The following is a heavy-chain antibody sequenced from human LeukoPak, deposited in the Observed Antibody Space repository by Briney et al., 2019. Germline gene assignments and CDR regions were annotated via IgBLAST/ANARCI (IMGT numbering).Heavy chain of an antibody. Sequence: GGSLRLSCAASGFTFSDYYMSWIRQAPGKGLEWVSYISSSSSYTNYADSVKGRFTISRDNAKNSLYLQMNSLRAEDTAVYYCARGGIAAAVPFDYWGQGTLVTVSS. CDR3: ARGGIAAAVPFDY. V-gene: IGHV3-11*05. CDR2: ISSSSSYT. D-gene: IGHD6-13*01. CDR1: GFTFSDYY. J-gene: IGHJ4*02.